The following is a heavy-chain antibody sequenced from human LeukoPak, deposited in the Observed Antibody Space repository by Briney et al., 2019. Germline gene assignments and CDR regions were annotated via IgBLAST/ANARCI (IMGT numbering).Heavy chain of an antibody. CDR3: ARDNDGAYYYDSSGYSNWFDP. J-gene: IGHJ5*02. CDR2: IYYSGST. D-gene: IGHD3-22*01. V-gene: IGHV4-31*03. CDR1: GGSISSGGYY. Sequence: SQTLPLTCTVSGGSISSGGYYWSWIRQHPGKGLEWIGYIYYSGSTYYNPSLKSRVTISVDTSKNQFSLKLSSVTAADTAVYYCARDNDGAYYYDSSGYSNWFDPWGQGTLVTVSS.